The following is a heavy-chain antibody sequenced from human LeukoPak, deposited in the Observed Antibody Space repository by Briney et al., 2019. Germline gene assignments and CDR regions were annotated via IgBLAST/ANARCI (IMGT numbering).Heavy chain of an antibody. CDR1: GFTFSSYS. J-gene: IGHJ4*02. Sequence: GGSLRLSCAASGFTFSSYSMNWVRQAPGKGLEWVSSISSSSDYIYYADSVKGQFTISRDNAKNSMYLQMNSLRAEDTAVYYCARDVAGRELLDYWGQGTLVTVSS. V-gene: IGHV3-21*01. D-gene: IGHD1-7*01. CDR3: ARDVAGRELLDY. CDR2: ISSSSDYI.